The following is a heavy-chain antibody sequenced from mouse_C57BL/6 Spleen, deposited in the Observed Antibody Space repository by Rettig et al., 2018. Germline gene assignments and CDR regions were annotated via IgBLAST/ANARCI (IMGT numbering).Heavy chain of an antibody. CDR2: IYPGNGDT. CDR1: GYTFTSYN. J-gene: IGHJ3*01. CDR3: AREDYDSSPFAY. V-gene: IGHV1-12*01. Sequence: QAYLQQSGAELVRPGASVKMSCKASGYTFTSYNIHWVKQTPRQGLEWIGAIYPGNGDTSYNQKFKGKATLTVDKSSSTAYMQLSSLTSEDSAVYFCAREDYDSSPFAYWGQGTLVTVSA. D-gene: IGHD1-1*01.